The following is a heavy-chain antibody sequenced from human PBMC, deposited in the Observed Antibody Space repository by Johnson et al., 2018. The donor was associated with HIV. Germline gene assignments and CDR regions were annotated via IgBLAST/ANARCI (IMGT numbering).Heavy chain of an antibody. J-gene: IGHJ3*02. CDR3: ARDSAYCGGDCHDAFDI. D-gene: IGHD2-21*02. CDR2: IYSGGST. V-gene: IGHV3-66*03. Sequence: VQLVESGGGLIQPGGSLRLSCAASGFTVSNNYMTWVRQAPGKGLEWVSVIYSGGSTYYADSVKGRFIISRDNSKNTLYLQMNSLRAEDTAVYYCARDSAYCGGDCHDAFDIWGQGTMVTVSS. CDR1: GFTVSNNY.